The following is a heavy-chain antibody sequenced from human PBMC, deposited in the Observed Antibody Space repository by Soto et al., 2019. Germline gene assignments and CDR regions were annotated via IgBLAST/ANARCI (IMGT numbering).Heavy chain of an antibody. Sequence: QVQLVQSRAEVKKPGASVKVSCKASGYTLTSYGISWVRQAPGQGLEWVGWISPYNGNTNYAQKLQDRVTLTTDTSTSTAYMELRSLRPDDTAVYYCARADVDFWSGYSPFDYWGQGTLVTVSS. CDR3: ARADVDFWSGYSPFDY. CDR1: GYTLTSYG. V-gene: IGHV1-18*01. J-gene: IGHJ4*02. D-gene: IGHD3-3*01. CDR2: ISPYNGNT.